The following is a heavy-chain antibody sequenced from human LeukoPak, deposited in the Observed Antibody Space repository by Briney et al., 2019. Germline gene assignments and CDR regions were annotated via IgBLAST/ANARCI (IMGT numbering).Heavy chain of an antibody. D-gene: IGHD1-20*01. J-gene: IGHJ6*02. CDR3: ARITSERPYGMDV. V-gene: IGHV3-48*04. Sequence: PGGSLRLSCAASGFTFSSYSMNWVCQAPGKGPEWLAYISSASGSIYYADSVKGRFTISRDDAKNSLYLQINSLRAEDTAVYYCARITSERPYGMDVWGQGTTVIVSS. CDR1: GFTFSSYS. CDR2: ISSASGSI.